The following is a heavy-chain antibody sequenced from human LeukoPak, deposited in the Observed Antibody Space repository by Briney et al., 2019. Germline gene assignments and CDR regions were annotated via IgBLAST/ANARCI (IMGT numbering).Heavy chain of an antibody. J-gene: IGHJ4*02. CDR3: ARGPYYYDSSLNFDY. D-gene: IGHD3-22*01. CDR1: GYTFTGYY. CDR2: INPNSGGT. Sequence: GASVKVSCKASGYTFTGYYMHWVRQAPGQGLEWMGWINPNSGGTKYAQKFQGRVTMTRDTSISTAYMELRRLRFDDTAVYYCARGPYYYDSSLNFDYWGQGTLVTVSS. V-gene: IGHV1-2*02.